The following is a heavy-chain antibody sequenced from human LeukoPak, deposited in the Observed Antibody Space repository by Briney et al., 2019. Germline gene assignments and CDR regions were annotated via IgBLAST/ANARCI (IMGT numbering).Heavy chain of an antibody. J-gene: IGHJ5*02. V-gene: IGHV1-69*04. D-gene: IGHD5-12*01. CDR3: SPCGHAYDWFGP. CDR2: IIPFLGEV. CDR1: GATLNIGHA. Sequence: SVKVSCKAFGATLNIGHAFIWSRQAPGQGLQWMGRIIPFLGEVNYAQNFQGRVSFTADKSTATMYMEMKSLRLDDTAIYYCSPCGHAYDWFGPWGQGTLVTVSS.